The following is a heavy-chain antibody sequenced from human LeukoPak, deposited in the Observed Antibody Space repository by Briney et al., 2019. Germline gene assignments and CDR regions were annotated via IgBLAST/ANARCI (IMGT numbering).Heavy chain of an antibody. V-gene: IGHV1-69*04. CDR2: IIPILGIA. Sequence: GASVKVSCKASGGTFSSYAISWVRQAPGQGLEWMGRIIPILGIANYAQKFQGRVTITADKSTSTAYMELSGLRSEDTAVYYCAGHILTGYPIDYWGQGTLVTVSS. CDR3: AGHILTGYPIDY. D-gene: IGHD3-9*01. J-gene: IGHJ4*02. CDR1: GGTFSSYA.